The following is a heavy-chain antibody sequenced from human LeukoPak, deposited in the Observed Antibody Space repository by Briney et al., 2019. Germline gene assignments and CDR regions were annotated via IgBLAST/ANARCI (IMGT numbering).Heavy chain of an antibody. CDR1: GFHFSNAW. CDR3: TTRIAVAGNPDY. J-gene: IGHJ4*02. CDR2: IKSKTDGGTT. V-gene: IGHV3-15*01. D-gene: IGHD6-19*01. Sequence: PGGSLRHSCAASGFHFSNAWMSWVRQAPGKGLECVGRIKSKTDGGTTDYAAPVKDRFTISRDDSKNTLYLHMNSLKTEDTAVYYCTTRIAVAGNPDYWGQGTLVTVSS.